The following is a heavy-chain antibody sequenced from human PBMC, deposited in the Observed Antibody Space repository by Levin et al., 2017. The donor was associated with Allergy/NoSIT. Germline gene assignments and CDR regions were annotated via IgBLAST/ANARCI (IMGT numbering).Heavy chain of an antibody. CDR2: IINSGVGT. CDR1: GFTFNNYA. D-gene: IGHD6-19*01. V-gene: IGHV3-23*01. Sequence: GGSLRLSCAASGFTFNNYAMSWVRQAPGKGLEWGSAIINSGVGTYYADSVKGRFTISRDNSKNTMYLQMNSLRAEDTAVYFCAKDAIRGSDQPYYFDYWGQGTLVTASS. J-gene: IGHJ4*02. CDR3: AKDAIRGSDQPYYFDY.